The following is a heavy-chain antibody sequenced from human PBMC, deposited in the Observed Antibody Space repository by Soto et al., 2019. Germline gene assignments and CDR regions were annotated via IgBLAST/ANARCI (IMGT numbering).Heavy chain of an antibody. Sequence: PSQTLSRTSAISGDSVSTDVATWAWIKQSPSRGLAWLGRTYYRSKWYNDYAVSEKGRITIKPDTSNNQLSLQLNSVTPDDTAVYYCARLIGNSWLDSWGQGTLVTVSS. CDR1: GDSVSTDVAT. D-gene: IGHD2-8*01. CDR3: ARLIGNSWLDS. J-gene: IGHJ5*01. V-gene: IGHV6-1*01. CDR2: TYYRSKWYN.